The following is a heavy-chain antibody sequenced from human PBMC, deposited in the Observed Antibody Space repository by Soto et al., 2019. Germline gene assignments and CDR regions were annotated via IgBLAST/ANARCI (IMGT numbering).Heavy chain of an antibody. V-gene: IGHV1-18*01. CDR3: ARENWNYVHYYYMDV. J-gene: IGHJ6*03. Sequence: ASVKVSCKASGYTFTSYGISWVRQAPGQGLEWMGWISAYNGNTNYAQKLQGRVTMTTDTSTSIAYMELRSLRSDDTAVYYCARENWNYVHYYYMDVWGKGTTVTVSS. D-gene: IGHD1-7*01. CDR1: GYTFTSYG. CDR2: ISAYNGNT.